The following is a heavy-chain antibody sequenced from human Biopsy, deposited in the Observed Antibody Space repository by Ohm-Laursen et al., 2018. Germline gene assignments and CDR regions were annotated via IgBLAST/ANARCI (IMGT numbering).Heavy chain of an antibody. CDR1: GFTFNNYG. CDR2: IFYDGRNT. D-gene: IGHD5-18*01. CDR3: AKDRYNYSPIGGFSMDV. V-gene: IGHV3-30*18. J-gene: IGHJ6*02. Sequence: SLRLSCAATGFTFNNYGMQWVRQAPGKGLAWVEFIFYDGRNTYYADSVKGRFTISRDNSRDTLYLQMSSLRAEDTAVYYCAKDRYNYSPIGGFSMDVWGQGTTVTVSS.